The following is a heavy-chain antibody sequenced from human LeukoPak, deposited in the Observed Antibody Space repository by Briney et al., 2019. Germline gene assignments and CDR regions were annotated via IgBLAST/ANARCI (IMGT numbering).Heavy chain of an antibody. V-gene: IGHV3-21*01. CDR3: ARITQQWELIDY. Sequence: GGSLRLSCAASGFTFSSYSMNWVRQAPGKGLEWVSSISSSSSYIYYADSVKGRFTISRDNAKNSLYLQMNSLRAEDTAVYYCARITQQWELIDYWGQGTLVTVSS. J-gene: IGHJ4*02. CDR1: GFTFSSYS. D-gene: IGHD1-26*01. CDR2: ISSSSSYI.